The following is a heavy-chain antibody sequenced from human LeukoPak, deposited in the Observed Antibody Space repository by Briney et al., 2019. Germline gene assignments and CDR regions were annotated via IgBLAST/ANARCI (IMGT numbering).Heavy chain of an antibody. Sequence: SETLSLTCAVYGGSFSGYYWSWIRQPPGKGLEWIGEINHSGSTNYNPSLKSRVTISVDTSKNQFSLKLSSVTAADTAVYYCARPRYSSSPAPFDYWGQGTLVTVSS. D-gene: IGHD6-13*01. J-gene: IGHJ4*02. CDR2: INHSGST. CDR3: ARPRYSSSPAPFDY. CDR1: GGSFSGYY. V-gene: IGHV4-34*01.